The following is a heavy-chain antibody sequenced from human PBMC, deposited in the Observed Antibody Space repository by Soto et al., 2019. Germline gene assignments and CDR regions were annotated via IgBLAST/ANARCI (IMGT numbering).Heavy chain of an antibody. Sequence: ASVKVSCKASGYTFTSYDINWVRQATGQGLEWMGWMNPNSGNTGYAQKFQGRVTMTRNTSISTAYMELSSLRSEDTAVYYCATHPRGYYYYYMDVWGKGTTVTVSS. J-gene: IGHJ6*03. CDR2: MNPNSGNT. CDR1: GYTFTSYD. CDR3: ATHPRGYYYYYMDV. V-gene: IGHV1-8*01.